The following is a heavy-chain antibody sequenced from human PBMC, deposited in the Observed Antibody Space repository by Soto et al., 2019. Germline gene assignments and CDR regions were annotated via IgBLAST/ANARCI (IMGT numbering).Heavy chain of an antibody. V-gene: IGHV3-33*01. Sequence: PGGSLRLSCAASGFTFSSYGMHWVRQAPGKGLEWVAVIWYDGSNKYYADSVKGRFTISRDNSKNTLYLQMNSLRAEDTAVYYCARDGNYEILTVYYPNGFLAYWGQGTLVTVSS. D-gene: IGHD3-9*01. J-gene: IGHJ4*02. CDR2: IWYDGSNK. CDR1: GFTFSSYG. CDR3: ARDGNYEILTVYYPNGFLAY.